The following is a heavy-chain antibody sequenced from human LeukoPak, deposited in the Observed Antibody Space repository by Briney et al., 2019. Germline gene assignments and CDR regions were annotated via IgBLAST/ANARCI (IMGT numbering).Heavy chain of an antibody. CDR2: INHSGST. V-gene: IGHV4-34*01. J-gene: IGHJ3*02. CDR1: GGSFSGYY. D-gene: IGHD2-2*02. Sequence: SETLSLTCAVYGGSFSGYYWSWIRQPPGKGLEWIGEINHSGSTNYNPSLKSRVTISVDTSKNKFSLKLSSVTAADTAVYYCARGWYCSSTSCYKRSDAFDIWGQGTMVTVSS. CDR3: ARGWYCSSTSCYKRSDAFDI.